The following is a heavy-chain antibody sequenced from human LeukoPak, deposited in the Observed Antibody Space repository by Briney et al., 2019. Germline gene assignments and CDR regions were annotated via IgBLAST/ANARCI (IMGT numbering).Heavy chain of an antibody. D-gene: IGHD1-26*01. CDR1: GYTFTNYY. V-gene: IGHV1-2*02. Sequence: ASVKVSCKPSGYTFTNYYIHWVRQAPGQGREWVGGINPASAGAAFAPKFQGRVSMTWDSSITTAYMDLTSLRSDDTAIYYCARQLGNYYRAFDYWGQGTLVTVSS. CDR2: INPASAGA. J-gene: IGHJ4*02. CDR3: ARQLGNYYRAFDY.